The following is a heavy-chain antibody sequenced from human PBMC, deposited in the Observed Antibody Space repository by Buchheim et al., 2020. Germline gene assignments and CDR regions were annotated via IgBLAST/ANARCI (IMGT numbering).Heavy chain of an antibody. V-gene: IGHV3-7*01. CDR1: GFTFTASW. J-gene: IGHJ4*02. Sequence: EVQLVASGGGLVQPGESLRLSCAASGFTFTASWMAWVRQAPERGLEWVATINGDGSQLYYEDSVKGRFTISRDNGKESLYLQMNSLRVDDTAVYYCADLDVYWGQGTL. CDR2: INGDGSQL. CDR3: ADLDVY.